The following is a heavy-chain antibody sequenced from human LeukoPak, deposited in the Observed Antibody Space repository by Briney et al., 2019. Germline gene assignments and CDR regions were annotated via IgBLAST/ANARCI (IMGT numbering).Heavy chain of an antibody. V-gene: IGHV3-21*01. Sequence: GGSLRLSCAASGYTFSSYSMNWVRQAPGKGLEWVSSISSSSSYIYYADSVKGRFTISRDNAKNSLYLQMNSLRAEDTAVYYCARAQLSGRRHYYYMDVWGEGTTVTVSS. D-gene: IGHD1-14*01. CDR2: ISSSSSYI. CDR1: GYTFSSYS. CDR3: ARAQLSGRRHYYYMDV. J-gene: IGHJ6*03.